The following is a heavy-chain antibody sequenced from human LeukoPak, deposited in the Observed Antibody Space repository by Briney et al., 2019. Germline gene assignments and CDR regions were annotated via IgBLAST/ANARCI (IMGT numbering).Heavy chain of an antibody. J-gene: IGHJ5*02. CDR1: GYSFTSYW. CDR3: ARAEGSRWCPGIHWFDP. CDR2: IYPCDSDT. V-gene: IGHV5-51*01. Sequence: AESLKISCKGSGYSFTSYWIGRVRHMPAERLVWMGSIYPCDSDTRYNAYFQRHGSITSDNTFSTAHLQWISLMTSDNTTYYCARAEGSRWCPGIHWFDPWGQGTLVTVSS. D-gene: IGHD6-13*01.